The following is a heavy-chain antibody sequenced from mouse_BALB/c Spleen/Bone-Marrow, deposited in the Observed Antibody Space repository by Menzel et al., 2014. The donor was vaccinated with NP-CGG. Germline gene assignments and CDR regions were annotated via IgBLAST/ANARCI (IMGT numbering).Heavy chain of an antibody. J-gene: IGHJ3*01. CDR3: ARGRFAY. CDR2: INPNIGGT. CDR1: GYTFTDYT. V-gene: IGHV1-22*01. Sequence: VQLKQSGPERVKPGASVKISCKTSGYTFTDYTIHWVKQSPGKSLEWIGNINPNIGGTTYNQKFKGKATLTLDKSSRAAYRELRSLTSEDSAVYYCARGRFAYWGQGTLVTVSA.